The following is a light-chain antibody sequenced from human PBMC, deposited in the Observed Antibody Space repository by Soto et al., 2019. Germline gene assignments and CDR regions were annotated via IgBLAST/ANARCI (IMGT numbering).Light chain of an antibody. Sequence: EVVLTQSPGTLSLSLGERATLSCRASQTVSNNYLAWYQQKPGQAPRLLIFGSSDRATGIPDRFSGSGSGTDFTLTISRLEPEDFAVYYCQQYGSSPPYTFGQGTNLEIK. CDR1: QTVSNNY. CDR2: GSS. J-gene: IGKJ2*01. CDR3: QQYGSSPPYT. V-gene: IGKV3-20*01.